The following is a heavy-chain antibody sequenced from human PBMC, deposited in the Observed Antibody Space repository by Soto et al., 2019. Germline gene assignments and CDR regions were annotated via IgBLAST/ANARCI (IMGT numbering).Heavy chain of an antibody. CDR3: TKGRSSMIVVVMDY. Sequence: IRKKQGKGLDWVSGITWNSGHILYADSVKGRFTISRDNAKKSLYLELNSLRPEDTALYFCTKGRSSMIVVVMDYWGQGT. CDR2: ITWNSGHI. J-gene: IGHJ6*01. D-gene: IGHD3-22*01. V-gene: IGHV3-9*01.